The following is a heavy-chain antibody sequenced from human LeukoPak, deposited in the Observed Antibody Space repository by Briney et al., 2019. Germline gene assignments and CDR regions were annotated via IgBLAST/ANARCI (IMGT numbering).Heavy chain of an antibody. CDR2: ISWNSGSI. V-gene: IGHV3-9*01. CDR1: GFTFDDYA. Sequence: GRSLRLSCAASGFTFDDYAMHWVRQAPGKGLEWVSGISWNSGSIGYADSVKGRFTISRDNAKNSLYLQMNSLRAEDTALYYCAKGYSYGYSYFDYWAREPWSPSPQ. CDR3: AKGYSYGYSYFDY. D-gene: IGHD5-18*01. J-gene: IGHJ4*02.